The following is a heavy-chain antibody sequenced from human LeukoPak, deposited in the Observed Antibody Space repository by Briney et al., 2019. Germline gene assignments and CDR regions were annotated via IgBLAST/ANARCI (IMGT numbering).Heavy chain of an antibody. V-gene: IGHV1-69*01. Sequence: TVKVSCKASGGTFSSYAISWVRQAPGQGLEWMGGIIPIFGTANYAQKFQGRVTITADESTSTAYMELSSLRSEDTAVYYCASSYYYDSSGYPFAFDIWGQGTMVTVSS. D-gene: IGHD3-22*01. CDR2: IIPIFGTA. CDR3: ASSYYYDSSGYPFAFDI. J-gene: IGHJ3*02. CDR1: GGTFSSYA.